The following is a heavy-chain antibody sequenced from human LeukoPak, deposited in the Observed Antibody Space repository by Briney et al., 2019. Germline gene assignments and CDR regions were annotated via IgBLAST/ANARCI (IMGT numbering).Heavy chain of an antibody. Sequence: GGSLRLSCAASGFTFSNAYMSWVRQAPGKGLEWVGRIKRKTDGGTIDYAAPVKGRFTISRDDSKNTLSLQMDSLKTEDTAVYYCSTLAYCGGDCFDVDCWGQGTLATVSS. CDR2: IKRKTDGGTI. V-gene: IGHV3-15*01. CDR1: GFTFSNAY. J-gene: IGHJ4*02. D-gene: IGHD2-21*02. CDR3: STLAYCGGDCFDVDC.